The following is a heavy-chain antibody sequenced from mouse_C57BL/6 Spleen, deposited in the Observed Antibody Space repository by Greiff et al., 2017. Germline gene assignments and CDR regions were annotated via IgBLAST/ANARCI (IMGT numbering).Heavy chain of an antibody. Sequence: QVQLQQSGPELVKPGASVKISCKASGYAFSSSWMNWVKQRPGKGLEWIGRLFPGDGDTNYNGKFKGKATLTADKSSSTAYMQLSSLTSEDSAVYFCAISLRGLDYWGQGTTLTVSS. D-gene: IGHD3-1*01. CDR3: AISLRGLDY. V-gene: IGHV1-82*01. J-gene: IGHJ2*01. CDR2: LFPGDGDT. CDR1: GYAFSSSW.